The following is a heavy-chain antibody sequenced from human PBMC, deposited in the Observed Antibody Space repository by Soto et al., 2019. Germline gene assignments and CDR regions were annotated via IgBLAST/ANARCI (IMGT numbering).Heavy chain of an antibody. D-gene: IGHD3-16*01. CDR2: IYWDDDK. Sequence: QITLKESGPPLVKPTQTLTLTCTFSGFSLSTRGVGVGWIRQPPGKALEWLALIYWDDDKRYSPSLKSRLTITKDTSKNQVVLKMTNMDPVDTATYYCAHKGGGDRILDYWGQGTLVTVSS. CDR1: GFSLSTRGVG. V-gene: IGHV2-5*02. CDR3: AHKGGGDRILDY. J-gene: IGHJ4*02.